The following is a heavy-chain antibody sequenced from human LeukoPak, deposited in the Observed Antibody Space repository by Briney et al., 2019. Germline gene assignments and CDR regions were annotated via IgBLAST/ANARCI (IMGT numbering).Heavy chain of an antibody. CDR2: IYYSGGT. V-gene: IGHV4-30-4*01. CDR1: GDSTSDGDYY. J-gene: IGHJ4*02. D-gene: IGHD6-13*01. CDR3: ARAWTSAGRFDF. Sequence: SQTLSLTCTVSGDSTSDGDYYWSWIRQPPGKGLEWLGYIYYSGGTYYNPSLKSRLTISVDTSRNQFSLKLSSVTAADTAVYYCARAWTSAGRFDFWGQGTLVPVSS.